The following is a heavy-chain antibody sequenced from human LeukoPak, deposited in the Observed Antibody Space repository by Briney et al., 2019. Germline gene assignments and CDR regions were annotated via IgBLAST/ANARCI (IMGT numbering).Heavy chain of an antibody. V-gene: IGHV4-39*07. CDR2: IYYSGST. Sequence: PSETLSLTCTVSGGSISSSSYYWGWIRQPPGKGLEWIGSIYYSGSTYYNPSLKSRVTMSVDTSKNQFSLKLSSVTAADTAVYYCARLATEWQAYYYYYMDVWGKGTTVTVSS. D-gene: IGHD5-12*01. CDR1: GGSISSSSYY. J-gene: IGHJ6*03. CDR3: ARLATEWQAYYYYYMDV.